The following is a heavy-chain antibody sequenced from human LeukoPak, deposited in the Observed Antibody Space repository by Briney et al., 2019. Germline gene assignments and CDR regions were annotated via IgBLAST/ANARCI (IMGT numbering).Heavy chain of an antibody. Sequence: SETLSLTCSVPGGSISSYYWSWIRQPPGKGLEWIGYIYYSGSTYYNPSLQSRVTMAVDTSKNQFSLKLTSVTAADTAVYYCARLRPVAGYDAFDIWGHGTIVTVSS. D-gene: IGHD6-19*01. V-gene: IGHV4-59*08. J-gene: IGHJ3*02. CDR1: GGSISSYY. CDR3: ARLRPVAGYDAFDI. CDR2: IYYSGST.